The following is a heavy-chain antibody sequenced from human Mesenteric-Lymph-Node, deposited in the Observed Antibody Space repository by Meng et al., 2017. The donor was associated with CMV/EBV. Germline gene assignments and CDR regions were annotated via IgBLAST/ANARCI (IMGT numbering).Heavy chain of an antibody. Sequence: GESLKISCAASGFTFSGYWMSWVRQAPGKGLEWVANIKQDGSEKYYVDSVKGRFTISRDNTKNSLYLQMNSLRAEDTGVYYCAKDVSSWTFDIWGQGTMVTVSS. CDR1: GFTFSGYW. CDR3: AKDVSSWTFDI. CDR2: IKQDGSEK. D-gene: IGHD1-1*01. J-gene: IGHJ3*02. V-gene: IGHV3-7*01.